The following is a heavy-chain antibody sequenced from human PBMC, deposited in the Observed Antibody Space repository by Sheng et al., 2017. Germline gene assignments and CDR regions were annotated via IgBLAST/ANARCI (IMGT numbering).Heavy chain of an antibody. CDR2: IIPMFGKA. CDR3: ARGPYYGSGSYYRWFDP. CDR1: GGSFSSYP. D-gene: IGHD3-10*01. V-gene: IGHV1-69*13. Sequence: QVQLVQSGAEVKKPGSSVKVSCKASGGSFSSYPISWVRQAPGQGLEWMGGIIPMFGKANYAQKSLGRVTITADESTSTAYMELSSLRSEDTAVYYCARGPYYGSGSYYRWFDPVGPGNPGHRLL. J-gene: IGHJ5*02.